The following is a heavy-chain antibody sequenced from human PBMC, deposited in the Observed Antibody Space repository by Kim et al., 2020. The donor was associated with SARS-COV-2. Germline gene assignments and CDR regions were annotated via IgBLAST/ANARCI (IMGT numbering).Heavy chain of an antibody. D-gene: IGHD3-10*01. J-gene: IGHJ4*02. CDR2: ISYDESNK. V-gene: IGHV3-30*04. Sequence: GGSLRLSCTASGFTFSRSAMHWVRQAPGKGLECMALISYDESNKNYADSVKGRFTISRDNSKNTLYLQMNSLRGDDTARYFCAKDAYGSIDYWGPGILVTVTS. CDR3: AKDAYGSIDY. CDR1: GFTFSRSA.